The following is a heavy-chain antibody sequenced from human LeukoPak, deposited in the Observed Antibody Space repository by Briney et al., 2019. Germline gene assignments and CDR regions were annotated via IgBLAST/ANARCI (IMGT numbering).Heavy chain of an antibody. D-gene: IGHD1-26*01. CDR2: ITPIIDVS. V-gene: IGHV1-69*10. CDR1: GGTLNSHI. CDR3: ARVNLRGSQYNWFDP. Sequence: ASVKVSCKASGGTLNSHIFTWVRQAPGHGLEWMGQITPIIDVSKYAQKFQGRLTITADKSTATVYMELSGLKSEDTAVYYCARVNLRGSQYNWFDPWGQGTLVIVSS. J-gene: IGHJ5*02.